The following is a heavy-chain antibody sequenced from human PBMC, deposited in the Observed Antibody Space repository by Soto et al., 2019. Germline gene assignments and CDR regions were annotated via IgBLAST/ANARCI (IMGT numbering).Heavy chain of an antibody. V-gene: IGHV1-46*01. CDR2: VNPSGGST. CDR3: AREENCSDGICYSEYFQR. D-gene: IGHD2-15*01. J-gene: IGHJ1*01. Sequence: QVQLEQSGAEVKKPGASVKVSCKASGYIFTAYSMHWVRRAPGQGLRGMGVVNPSGGSTNYAQKFQGRITLTRDTSRNTFYMDLSSLTSEDTAVYYCAREENCSDGICYSEYFQRWGQGTLVTVSS. CDR1: GYIFTAYS.